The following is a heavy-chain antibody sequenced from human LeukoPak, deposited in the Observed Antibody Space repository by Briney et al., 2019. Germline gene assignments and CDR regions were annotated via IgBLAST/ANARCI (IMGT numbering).Heavy chain of an antibody. V-gene: IGHV3-33*01. Sequence: GGSLRLSCAASGFTFSSYGMHWVRQAPGKGLEWVAVIWYDGSNKYYADSVKGRFTISRDNSKNTLYLQMNSLRAEDTAVYYCARGWSAAAGIFDYWGQGTLVTVSS. D-gene: IGHD6-13*01. CDR3: ARGWSAAAGIFDY. CDR1: GFTFSSYG. CDR2: IWYDGSNK. J-gene: IGHJ4*02.